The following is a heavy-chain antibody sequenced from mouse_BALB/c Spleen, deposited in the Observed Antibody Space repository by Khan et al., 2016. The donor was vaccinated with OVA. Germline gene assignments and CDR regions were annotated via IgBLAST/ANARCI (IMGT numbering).Heavy chain of an antibody. Sequence: EVQLQESGGGLVQPGGSRKLSCAASGFTFSSYGMHWVRQAPEKGLEWVAYISGDSSTIYYTATVKGRFTISRDNPKNTLSLQMTSLMSEDTAMYYCATSYYYGYYFDYWGPGTTLTVSS. J-gene: IGHJ2*01. CDR1: GFTFSSYG. V-gene: IGHV5-17*02. D-gene: IGHD1-1*01. CDR2: ISGDSSTI. CDR3: ATSYYYGYYFDY.